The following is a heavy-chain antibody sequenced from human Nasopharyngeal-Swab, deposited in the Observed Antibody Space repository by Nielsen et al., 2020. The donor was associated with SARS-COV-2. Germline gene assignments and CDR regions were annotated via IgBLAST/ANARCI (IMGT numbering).Heavy chain of an antibody. CDR3: ARGRAFHRDIVVVVAAKSPFDY. D-gene: IGHD2-15*01. V-gene: IGHV4-34*01. J-gene: IGHJ4*02. CDR1: GGSFSGYY. CDR2: INQSGST. Sequence: SETLSLTCAVYGGSFSGYYWSWIRQPPGKGLEGIGEINQSGSTNYNPSLKSRVTISVDTSKNQFSLKLSSVTAADTAVYYCARGRAFHRDIVVVVAAKSPFDYWGQGTLVTVSS.